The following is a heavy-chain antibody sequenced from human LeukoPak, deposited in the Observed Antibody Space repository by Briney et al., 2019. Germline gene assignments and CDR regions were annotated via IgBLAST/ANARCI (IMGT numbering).Heavy chain of an antibody. V-gene: IGHV1-46*01. J-gene: IGHJ4*02. D-gene: IGHD2-15*01. CDR1: GYTFTSYY. Sequence: ASVKVSCKASGYTFTSYYMHWVRQAPGRGLEWMGIINPSGGSTSYAQKFQGRVTMTRDTSTSTVYMELSSLRSEDTAVYYCARGRYCSGGSCYLIDYWGQGTLVTVSS. CDR3: ARGRYCSGGSCYLIDY. CDR2: INPSGGST.